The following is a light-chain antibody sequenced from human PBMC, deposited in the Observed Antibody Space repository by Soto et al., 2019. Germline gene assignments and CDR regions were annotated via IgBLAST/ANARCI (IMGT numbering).Light chain of an antibody. CDR3: QQRNFWPIT. CDR2: DAS. Sequence: EIVLTQSPATLSLSPGERATLSCRASQSISSYLAWYQQKPCQAPRLLIFDASNRATGIPARFSGSGSGPDFILTISSLEPEDCAVYYCQQRNFWPITFGQGTRLEIK. V-gene: IGKV3-11*01. J-gene: IGKJ5*01. CDR1: QSISSY.